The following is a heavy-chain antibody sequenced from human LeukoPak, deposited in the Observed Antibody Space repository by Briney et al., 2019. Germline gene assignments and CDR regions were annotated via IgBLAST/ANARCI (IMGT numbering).Heavy chain of an antibody. CDR1: GGSISSYY. J-gene: IGHJ4*02. CDR3: ARGAIDSSSYNYYFDY. D-gene: IGHD3-22*01. V-gene: IGHV4-59*01. CDR2: IYYSGST. Sequence: SETLSLTCTVSGGSISSYYWSWIRQPPGKGLEWIGYIYYSGSTNYNPSLKSRVTISVDTSKNQFSLKLSSVTAADTAVYYCARGAIDSSSYNYYFDYWGQGTLVTVSS.